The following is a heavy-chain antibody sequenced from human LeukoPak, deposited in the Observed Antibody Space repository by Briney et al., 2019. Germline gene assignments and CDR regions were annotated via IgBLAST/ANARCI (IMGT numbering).Heavy chain of an antibody. CDR2: TYSGGST. CDR1: GFTVSSKH. D-gene: IGHD3-10*01. Sequence: GGSLRLSCAGSGFTVSSKHMSWVRQAPGKGLEWVSVTYSGGSTYYADSVKGRFTISRDNSKNTLYLQMNSLRVEDTAVYYCARGAITMVRGWEFDYWGQGTLVTVSS. V-gene: IGHV3-66*01. CDR3: ARGAITMVRGWEFDY. J-gene: IGHJ4*02.